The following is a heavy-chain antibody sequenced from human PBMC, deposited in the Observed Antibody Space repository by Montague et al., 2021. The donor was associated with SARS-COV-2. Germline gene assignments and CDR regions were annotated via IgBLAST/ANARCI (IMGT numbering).Heavy chain of an antibody. CDR2: TYYSGST. Sequence: SETLSLTCTVSGASMKSYYWTWVRQSPGKGLEWIGYTYYSGSTSYAPSLKSRLTMTVDMSANQVSLTRMSVTAADSAVYYCARVEGVIGGITHFDYWGQGFLVSVSS. V-gene: IGHV4-59*01. CDR1: GASMKSYY. J-gene: IGHJ4*02. D-gene: IGHD2-21*01. CDR3: ARVEGVIGGITHFDY.